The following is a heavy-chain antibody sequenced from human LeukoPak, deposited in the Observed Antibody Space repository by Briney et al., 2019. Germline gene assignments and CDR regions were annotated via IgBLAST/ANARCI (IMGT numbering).Heavy chain of an antibody. J-gene: IGHJ5*02. CDR2: IKQDGSET. Sequence: GGSLRLSCAASGFTFRSYWMTWVRQSPGKGLEWGANIKQDGSETYHVDSVKGRFTISRDNAKDSLYLEMNSLRAEDTAVYYCARGGQAGTGDLWGQGTLVTVSS. CDR3: ARGGQAGTGDL. CDR1: GFTFRSYW. V-gene: IGHV3-7*01. D-gene: IGHD3-10*01.